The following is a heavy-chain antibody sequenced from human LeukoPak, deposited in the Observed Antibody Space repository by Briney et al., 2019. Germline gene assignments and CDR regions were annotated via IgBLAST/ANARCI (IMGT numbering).Heavy chain of an antibody. D-gene: IGHD2-15*01. CDR3: TRGGRDGFDI. J-gene: IGHJ3*02. CDR1: GFTFSSYD. V-gene: IGHV3-13*01. Sequence: GGSLRLSCAASGFTFSSYDMHWVRQATGKGLEWVSAIGTAGDTYYSGSVKGRLIISRENAKSSLYLQMNSLRVGDTALYYCTRGGRDGFDIWGQGTMVTVSS. CDR2: IGTAGDT.